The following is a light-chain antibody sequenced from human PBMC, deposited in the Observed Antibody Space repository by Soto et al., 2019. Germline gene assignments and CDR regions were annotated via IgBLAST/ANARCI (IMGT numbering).Light chain of an antibody. V-gene: IGLV2-14*01. CDR1: SSDVGGYNY. J-gene: IGLJ2*01. Sequence: QSVLTQPASVSGSPGQSITISCTGTSSDVGGYNYVSWYQQHPGKAPKLMIYDVSNRPSGVSNRFSGSKSGNTASLTISGLQAEDEAEYYCSSYTSSSTPRDLVFGGGTKLTVL. CDR3: SSYTSSSTPRDLV. CDR2: DVS.